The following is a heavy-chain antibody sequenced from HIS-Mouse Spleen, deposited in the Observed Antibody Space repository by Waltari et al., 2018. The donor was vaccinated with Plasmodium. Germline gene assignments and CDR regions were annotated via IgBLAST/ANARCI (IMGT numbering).Heavy chain of an antibody. CDR2: INHSGST. CDR3: ARGLDYDSSGYYLSYFDY. J-gene: IGHJ4*02. CDR1: GGSFSGYY. V-gene: IGHV4-34*01. D-gene: IGHD3-22*01. Sequence: QVQLQQWGAGLLKPSETLSLTCAVYGGSFSGYYWSWIRQPPGQGLEWIGEINHSGSTNYNPSLKSRVTISVDTSKNQFSLKLSSVTATDTAVYYCARGLDYDSSGYYLSYFDYWGQGTLVTVSS.